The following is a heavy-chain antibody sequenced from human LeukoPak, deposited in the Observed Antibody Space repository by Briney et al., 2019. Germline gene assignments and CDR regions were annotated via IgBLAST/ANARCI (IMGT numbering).Heavy chain of an antibody. J-gene: IGHJ5*02. CDR1: GFTFSSYA. CDR3: ARDKAVVVPAGVDWFDP. CDR2: ISGSGGST. V-gene: IGHV3-23*01. Sequence: GGSLRLSCAASGFTFSSYAMSWVRQAPGKGLEWVSAISGSGGSTYYADSVKGRFTISRDNAKSSLYLQMNSLRAEDTAVYYCARDKAVVVPAGVDWFDPWGQGTLVTVSS. D-gene: IGHD2-2*01.